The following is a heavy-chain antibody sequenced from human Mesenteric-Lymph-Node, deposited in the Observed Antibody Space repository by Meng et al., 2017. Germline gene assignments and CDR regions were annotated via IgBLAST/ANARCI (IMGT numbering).Heavy chain of an antibody. D-gene: IGHD3-10*01. CDR2: IYTSGTI. J-gene: IGHJ4*02. Sequence: SETLSLTCTVSGDSISSGHYFWNWIRQPAGKGLEWIGRIYTSGTINYNPSLKSRVAISIDTSKNHFSLNLNSVTAADTAGYYGARVDNMVGGTLWGQGTLVTVSS. CDR1: GDSISSGHYF. CDR3: ARVDNMVGGTL. V-gene: IGHV4-61*02.